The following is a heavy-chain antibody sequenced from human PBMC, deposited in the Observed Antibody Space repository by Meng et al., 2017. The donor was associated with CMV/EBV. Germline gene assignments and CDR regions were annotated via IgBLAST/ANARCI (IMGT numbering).Heavy chain of an antibody. J-gene: IGHJ3*02. D-gene: IGHD6-6*01. CDR1: GFTFDDYA. Sequence: SLKISCAASGFTFDDYAMHWVRQAPGKGLEWVSGISWNSGSIGYADSVKGRFTISRDNAKNSLYLQMNSLRAEDTAVYYCARESARPYHRDAFDIWGQGTMVTVSS. CDR3: ARESARPYHRDAFDI. V-gene: IGHV3-9*01. CDR2: ISWNSGSI.